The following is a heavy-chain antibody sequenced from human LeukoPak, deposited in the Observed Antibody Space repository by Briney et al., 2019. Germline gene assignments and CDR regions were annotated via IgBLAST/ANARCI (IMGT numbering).Heavy chain of an antibody. CDR2: VFHSGST. V-gene: IGHV4-34*12. J-gene: IGHJ4*02. CDR3: ARDLAVAGTNYFDF. D-gene: IGHD6-19*01. Sequence: SETLSLTCTVSGGSISSYYWSWVRQPPGKGLEWIGEVFHSGSTNYNPSLKSRVTISIDKSKNQFSLEVTSVTAADTAIYYCARDLAVAGTNYFDFWGQGVLVTVSS. CDR1: GGSISSYY.